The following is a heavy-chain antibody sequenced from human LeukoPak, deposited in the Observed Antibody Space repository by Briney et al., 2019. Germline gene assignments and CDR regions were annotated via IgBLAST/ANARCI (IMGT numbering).Heavy chain of an antibody. CDR1: GGTFSSYA. CDR3: ASMSVGATDHYYYYGMDV. D-gene: IGHD1-26*01. V-gene: IGHV1-69*04. Sequence: SVKVSCKASGGTFSSYAISWVRQAPGQGLEWMGRIIPILGIANYAQKFQDRVTITADKSTSTAYMELSSLRSEDTAVYYCASMSVGATDHYYYYGMDVWGQGTTVTVSS. CDR2: IIPILGIA. J-gene: IGHJ6*02.